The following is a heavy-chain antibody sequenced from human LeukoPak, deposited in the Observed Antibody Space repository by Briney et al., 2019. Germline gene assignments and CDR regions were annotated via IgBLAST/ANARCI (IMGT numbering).Heavy chain of an antibody. CDR2: IYYSGST. J-gene: IGHJ3*02. V-gene: IGHV4-30-4*02. D-gene: IGHD3-22*01. CDR3: ARAIVDSSGYLPSDGAFNI. CDR1: GGSISSGDYY. Sequence: SETLSLTCTVSGGSISSGDYYWSWIRQPPGKGLEWIGYIYYSGSTYYNPSLKSRVTISVDTSKNQFSLKLSSVTAADTAVYYCARAIVDSSGYLPSDGAFNIWGQGTMVTVSS.